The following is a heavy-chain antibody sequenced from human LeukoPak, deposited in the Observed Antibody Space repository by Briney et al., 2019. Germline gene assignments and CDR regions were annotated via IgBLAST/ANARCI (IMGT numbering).Heavy chain of an antibody. Sequence: ASVKVSCKASGGTFSSYAISWVRQAPGQGLEWMGGIIPIFGTANYAQKFQGRVTMTEDTSTDTAYMELSSLRSEDTAVYYCATALRDILTGYYSFDYWGQGTLVTVSS. J-gene: IGHJ4*02. V-gene: IGHV1-69*06. D-gene: IGHD3-9*01. CDR3: ATALRDILTGYYSFDY. CDR1: GGTFSSYA. CDR2: IIPIFGTA.